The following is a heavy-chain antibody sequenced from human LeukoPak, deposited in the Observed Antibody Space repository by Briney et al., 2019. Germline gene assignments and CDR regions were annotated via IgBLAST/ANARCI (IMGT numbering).Heavy chain of an antibody. Sequence: GGSLRLSCAASGFTFSSYWMSWVRQAPGKGLEWVANIKQDGSQKYYVDSAKGRFSISRDNAKNSLSLQMNNLRVEDTAVYYCARAGSHWHYVYWGQGTVVTVSS. J-gene: IGHJ4*02. D-gene: IGHD3-10*01. V-gene: IGHV3-7*01. CDR1: GFTFSSYW. CDR3: ARAGSHWHYVY. CDR2: IKQDGSQK.